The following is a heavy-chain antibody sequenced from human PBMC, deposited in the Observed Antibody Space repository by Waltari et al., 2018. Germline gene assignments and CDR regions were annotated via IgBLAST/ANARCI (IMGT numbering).Heavy chain of an antibody. V-gene: IGHV4-34*01. Sequence: QVQLQQWGAGLLKPSETLSLTCAVYGGSFSGYYWSWIRQPPGKGLEWIGEINHSGSTNYNPSLKSRVTISVDTSKNQFSLKLSSVTAADTAVYYCAITSPKLGYCSSTSCPNYYYYGMDVWGQGTTVTVSS. CDR3: AITSPKLGYCSSTSCPNYYYYGMDV. D-gene: IGHD2-2*01. CDR1: GGSFSGYY. J-gene: IGHJ6*02. CDR2: INHSGST.